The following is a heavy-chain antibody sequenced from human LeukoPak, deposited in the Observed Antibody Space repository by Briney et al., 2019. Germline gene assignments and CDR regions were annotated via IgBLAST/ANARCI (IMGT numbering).Heavy chain of an antibody. CDR1: GFTFSTYW. Sequence: LTGGSLRLSCAASGFTFSTYWMHWVRQAPGTGLVWVSLINSDGSSTNYADSVKGRFTISRDNAKNTLYLQMNSLRAEDTAVYYCATDVPAVTIFGYWGQGTLVTVSS. J-gene: IGHJ4*02. CDR2: INSDGSST. CDR3: ATDVPAVTIFGY. V-gene: IGHV3-74*01. D-gene: IGHD2-2*01.